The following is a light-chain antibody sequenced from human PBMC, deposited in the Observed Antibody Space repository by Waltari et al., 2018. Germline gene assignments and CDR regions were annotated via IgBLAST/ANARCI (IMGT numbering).Light chain of an antibody. Sequence: QSALTHPAPVSGSPGQSVTIPCTLTYYDIGNYHLVSWYQQYPGKAPRLIIYEATSRPSWVSNRFSASKSGNTASLTISGLQTEDEAHYYCCSYAGENTMIFGGGTRLTVL. CDR3: CSYAGENTMI. CDR1: YYDIGNYHL. CDR2: EAT. J-gene: IGLJ2*01. V-gene: IGLV2-23*01.